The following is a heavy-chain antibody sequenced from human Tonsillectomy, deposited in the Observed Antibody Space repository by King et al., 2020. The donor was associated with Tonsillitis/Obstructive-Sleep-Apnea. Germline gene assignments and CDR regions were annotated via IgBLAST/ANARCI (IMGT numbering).Heavy chain of an antibody. CDR3: AHSPEYCSSTSCYLPRHFHH. CDR2: IYWDDDK. Sequence: ITLKESGPTVVKPTQTLTLTCTFSGFSLSTSGVGVGWIRQPPGKALEWLALIYWDDDKRYSPSLKSRLTITKDTSKNQVVLTMTNMDPVDTATYYCAHSPEYCSSTSCYLPRHFHHWGQGTLVTVSS. J-gene: IGHJ1*01. V-gene: IGHV2-5*02. CDR1: GFSLSTSGVG. D-gene: IGHD2-2*01.